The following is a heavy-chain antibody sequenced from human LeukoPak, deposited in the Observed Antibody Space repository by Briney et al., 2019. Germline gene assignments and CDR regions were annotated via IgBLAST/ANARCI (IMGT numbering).Heavy chain of an antibody. V-gene: IGHV4-31*03. D-gene: IGHD3-16*01. CDR2: IFYDGYT. Sequence: PSQTLSLTCTVSGGSISSAGYYWSWIRQHPAKGLEWIGSIFYDGYTYYKLSLKSRITISLDTSKNHFSLQLTSVTAADTAVYYCAREGGSYNWFDPWGQGTLVTVSS. CDR1: GGSISSAGYY. J-gene: IGHJ5*02. CDR3: AREGGSYNWFDP.